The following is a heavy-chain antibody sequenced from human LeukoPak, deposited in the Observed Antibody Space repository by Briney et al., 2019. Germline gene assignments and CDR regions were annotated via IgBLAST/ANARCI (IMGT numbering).Heavy chain of an antibody. V-gene: IGHV3-23*01. CDR3: SAGGYFDWLPEYYFDY. J-gene: IGHJ4*02. D-gene: IGHD3-9*01. Sequence: PGGSLRLSCVASGFSFSNYAMSWVRQAPGKGLEWVSGISGFGSSPYYADSVKGRFTISRDNSKNTLYLQMNSLRAEDTAVYYCSAGGYFDWLPEYYFDYWGQGTLVTVSS. CDR2: ISGFGSSP. CDR1: GFSFSNYA.